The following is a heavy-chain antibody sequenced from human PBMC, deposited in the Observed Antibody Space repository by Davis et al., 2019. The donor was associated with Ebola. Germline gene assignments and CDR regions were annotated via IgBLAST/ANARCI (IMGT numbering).Heavy chain of an antibody. CDR2: ISAYNGNT. CDR1: GYPFTSYG. Sequence: ASVKVSCKTSGYPFTSYGISWVRQAPGQGLEWMGWISAYNGNTNYAQKLQGRVTMTTDTSTSTAYMELRSLRSDDTAVYYCARQRWELSSGLSAFDIWGQGTMVTVSS. CDR3: ARQRWELSSGLSAFDI. V-gene: IGHV1-18*01. J-gene: IGHJ3*02. D-gene: IGHD1-26*01.